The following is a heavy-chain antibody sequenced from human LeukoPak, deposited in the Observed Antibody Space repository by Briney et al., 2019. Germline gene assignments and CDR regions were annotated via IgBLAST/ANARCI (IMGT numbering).Heavy chain of an antibody. CDR2: IYSGGST. CDR3: AREAADYYGSGSYFDY. V-gene: IGHV3-53*01. D-gene: IGHD3-10*01. J-gene: IGHJ4*02. CDR1: GFTVSSNY. Sequence: GGSLRLSCAASGFTVSSNYMSWVRQAPGKGLEWVSVIYSGGSTYYADSVEGRFTISRDNSKNTLYLQMNSLRAEDTAVYYCAREAADYYGSGSYFDYWGQGTLVTVSS.